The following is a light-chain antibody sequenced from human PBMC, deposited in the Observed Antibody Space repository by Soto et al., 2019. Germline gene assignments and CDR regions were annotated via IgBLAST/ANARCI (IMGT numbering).Light chain of an antibody. V-gene: IGKV1-33*01. CDR2: DAS. J-gene: IGKJ2*01. CDR3: QQHHDFPYT. Sequence: DIQMTQSPSSLSASVGDRVTITCQASQDIQNYINWYQHTPGKAPKLLIFDASNLQPRVASRFSVRASGTDFFLTISSLHPEDFATYFCQQHHDFPYTFGQGTKLDIK. CDR1: QDIQNY.